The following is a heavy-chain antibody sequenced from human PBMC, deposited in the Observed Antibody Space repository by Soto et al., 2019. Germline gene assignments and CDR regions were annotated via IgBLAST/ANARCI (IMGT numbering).Heavy chain of an antibody. CDR1: GGSISSSSYF. Sequence: SETLSVTCTVSGGSISSSSYFWGWLRQPPGQGLEWIVSIYSSGSTYYNPSLESRVTISVDTSKNQFSLNLNSVTAADTSLYFCARGHSGRAATSFFDYWGQGAQVTVSS. CDR2: IYSSGST. J-gene: IGHJ4*02. D-gene: IGHD6-25*01. CDR3: ARGHSGRAATSFFDY. V-gene: IGHV4-39*01.